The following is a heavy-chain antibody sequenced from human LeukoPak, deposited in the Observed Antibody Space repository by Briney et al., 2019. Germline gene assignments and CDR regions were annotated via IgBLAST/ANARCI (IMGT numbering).Heavy chain of an antibody. D-gene: IGHD3-3*01. CDR1: GYTFTSYG. J-gene: IGHJ3*02. CDR3: ARRWDFWSGENDAFDI. CDR2: ISAYNGNT. V-gene: IGHV1-18*01. Sequence: GASVKVSCKASGYTFTSYGISWVRPAPGQGLEWMGWISAYNGNTNYAQKLQGRVTMTTDTSTSTAYMELRSLRSDDTAVYYCARRWDFWSGENDAFDIWGQGTMVTVSS.